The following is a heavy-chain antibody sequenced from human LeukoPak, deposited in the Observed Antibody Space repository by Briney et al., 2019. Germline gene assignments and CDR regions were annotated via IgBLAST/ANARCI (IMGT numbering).Heavy chain of an antibody. J-gene: IGHJ4*02. CDR1: GFTFSSYG. CDR3: AKVLVGAEQFSPDDY. D-gene: IGHD1-26*01. Sequence: PGGSLRLSCAASGFTFSSYGMHWVRQAPGKGLEWVAFIRYDGSNKYYADSVKGRFTISRDNSKNTLHLQMNSLRAEDTAVYYCAKVLVGAEQFSPDDYWGQGTLVTVSS. V-gene: IGHV3-30*02. CDR2: IRYDGSNK.